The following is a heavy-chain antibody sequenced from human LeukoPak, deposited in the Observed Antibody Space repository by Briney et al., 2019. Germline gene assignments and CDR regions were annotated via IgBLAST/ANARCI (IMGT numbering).Heavy chain of an antibody. V-gene: IGHV1-46*01. CDR2: INPSGGST. J-gene: IGHJ3*02. CDR3: ARDRPPTYYYDSSGLGAFDI. D-gene: IGHD3-22*01. Sequence: ASVKVSCKASGYTFTSYYMHWVRQAPGQGLEWMGIINPSGGSTSYAQKFQGRVTMTRDTSTSTVYMELSSLRSEDTAVYYCARDRPPTYYYDSSGLGAFDIRGQGTMVTVSS. CDR1: GYTFTSYY.